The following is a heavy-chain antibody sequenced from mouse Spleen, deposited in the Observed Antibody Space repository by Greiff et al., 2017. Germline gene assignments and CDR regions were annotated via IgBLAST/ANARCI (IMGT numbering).Heavy chain of an antibody. Sequence: QVQLKQSGAELVRPGTSVKVSCKASGYAFTNYLIEWVKQRPGQGLEWIGVINPGSGGTNYNEKFKGKATLTADKSSSTAYMQLSSLTSEDSAVYFCAKDSSGRFLDYWGQGTTLTVSS. J-gene: IGHJ2*01. CDR2: INPGSGGT. D-gene: IGHD3-2*02. V-gene: IGHV1-54*01. CDR3: AKDSSGRFLDY. CDR1: GYAFTNYL.